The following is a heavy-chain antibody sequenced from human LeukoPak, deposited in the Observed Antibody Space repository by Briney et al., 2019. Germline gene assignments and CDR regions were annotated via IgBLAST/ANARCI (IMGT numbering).Heavy chain of an antibody. D-gene: IGHD5-18*01. J-gene: IGHJ6*02. Sequence: ASVKVSCKASGYTFTSYAMHWVRQAPGQRLEWMGWINAGNGNTKYSQKFQGRVTITRDTSASTAYMELSSLRSEDTAVYYCARDLGGGGYTSMVRGYYYGMDVWGQGTTVTVSS. CDR1: GYTFTSYA. CDR3: ARDLGGGGYTSMVRGYYYGMDV. V-gene: IGHV1-3*01. CDR2: INAGNGNT.